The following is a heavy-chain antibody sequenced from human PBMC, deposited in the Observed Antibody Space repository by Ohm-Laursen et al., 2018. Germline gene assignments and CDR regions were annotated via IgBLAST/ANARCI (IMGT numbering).Heavy chain of an antibody. CDR1: GFTFSSYG. Sequence: GSLRLSCAASGFTFSSYGMHWVRQAPGKGLDWVSAISASGGDTFYAASVRGRFTISRDNGKSTLYLQMDSLRAEDTAVYYCAKVTVAGPIFAPGFDYWGQGTLVTVSS. CDR2: ISASGGDT. CDR3: AKVTVAGPIFAPGFDY. V-gene: IGHV3-23*01. J-gene: IGHJ4*02. D-gene: IGHD2-2*02.